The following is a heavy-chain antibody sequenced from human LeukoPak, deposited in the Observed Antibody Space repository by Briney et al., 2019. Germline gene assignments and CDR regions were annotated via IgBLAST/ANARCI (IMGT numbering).Heavy chain of an antibody. V-gene: IGHV4-4*07. J-gene: IGHJ4*02. CDR3: ARDSHGSGYPNYFDY. CDR1: GGSISSYY. Sequence: SETLSLTCTVSGGSISSYYWSWIRQPAGKGLEWIGRIYTSGSTNYNPSLKSRVTMSVDTSKNQFSLKLSSVTAADTAVYYCARDSHGSGYPNYFDYWGQGTLVTVSS. D-gene: IGHD3-22*01. CDR2: IYTSGST.